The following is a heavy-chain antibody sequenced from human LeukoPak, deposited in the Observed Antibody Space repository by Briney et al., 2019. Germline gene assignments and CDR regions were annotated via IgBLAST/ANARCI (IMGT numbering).Heavy chain of an antibody. J-gene: IGHJ4*02. CDR3: AKEYTGTFSPFPSYFDN. CDR2: ISGSGGST. D-gene: IGHD1-26*01. V-gene: IGHV3-23*01. CDR1: GFTFSSYA. Sequence: GGSLRLSCAASGFTFSSYAMSWVRQAPGKGLEWVSAISGSGGSTYYADSVKGRFTISRDNSKNTLYLQMNSLRAEDTAVYYCAKEYTGTFSPFPSYFDNWGQGTLVTVSS.